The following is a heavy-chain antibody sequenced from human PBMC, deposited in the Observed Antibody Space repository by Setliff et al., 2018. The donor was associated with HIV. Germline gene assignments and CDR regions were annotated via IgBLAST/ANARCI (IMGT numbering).Heavy chain of an antibody. CDR2: IGTAGDT. V-gene: IGHV3-13*01. Sequence: GGSLKISCAASGFTFSSYDMHWVRQATGKSLEWVSGIGTAGDTYYPGSVKGRFTISRENAKNSLYLQMNSLRAGDTAVYYCARAHRNRLGASTMAFDIWGQGTMVTVSS. D-gene: IGHD1-26*01. CDR1: GFTFSSYD. CDR3: ARAHRNRLGASTMAFDI. J-gene: IGHJ3*02.